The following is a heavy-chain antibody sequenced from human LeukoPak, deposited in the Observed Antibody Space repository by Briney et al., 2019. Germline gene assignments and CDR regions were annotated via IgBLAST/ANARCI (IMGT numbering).Heavy chain of an antibody. CDR1: GGTFSSYA. D-gene: IGHD3-22*01. CDR3: ATWADYYDSSGYYYVDAFDI. J-gene: IGHJ3*02. CDR2: IIPIFGIA. V-gene: IGHV1-69*04. Sequence: LVKVSCKASGGTFSSYAISWVRQAPGQGLEWMGRIIPIFGIANYAQKFQGRVTITADKSTSTAYMELSSLRSEDTAVYYCATWADYYDSSGYYYVDAFDIWGQGTMVTASS.